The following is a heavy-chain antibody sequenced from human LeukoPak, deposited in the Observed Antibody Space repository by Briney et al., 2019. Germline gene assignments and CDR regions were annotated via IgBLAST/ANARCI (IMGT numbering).Heavy chain of an antibody. D-gene: IGHD6-13*01. Sequence: GGSLRLSCAASGFTFSSYSMSWVRQASGKGLEWVSSISSSSSTNYADSVKGRFTISRDNAKNSLYLQMNSLRAEDTTVYYCARSAPAAAGTGPMDVWGKGTTVTVSS. V-gene: IGHV3-21*01. J-gene: IGHJ6*03. CDR1: GFTFSSYS. CDR3: ARSAPAAAGTGPMDV. CDR2: ISSSSST.